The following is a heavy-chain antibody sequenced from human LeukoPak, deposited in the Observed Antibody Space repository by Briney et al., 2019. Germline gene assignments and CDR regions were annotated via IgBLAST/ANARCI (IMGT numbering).Heavy chain of an antibody. CDR1: GGSFSGYY. V-gene: IGHV4-34*01. CDR3: ARGQPPYSAGSTYYAGGFYYYDN. J-gene: IGHJ4*02. D-gene: IGHD1-7*01. CDR2: INHSGSA. Sequence: SETLSLTCAVYGGSFSGYYWSWIRQTPGKGLEWIGEINHSGSAKYKPSLKRRVTISVTLSKNQFSLDLSSVTAADTGVYYCARGQPPYSAGSTYYAGGFYYYDNWGQGTLVTVSS.